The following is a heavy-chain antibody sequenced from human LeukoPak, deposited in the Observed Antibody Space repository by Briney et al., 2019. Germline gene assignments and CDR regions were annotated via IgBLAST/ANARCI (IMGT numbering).Heavy chain of an antibody. J-gene: IGHJ6*04. CDR1: GFSPSSSGVG. CDR2: IYWDDDE. V-gene: IGHV2-5*02. CDR3: AHSAMVREMDYGLDV. D-gene: IGHD3-10*01. Sequence: SGPTLVKPTQTLTLTCTFSGFSPSSSGVGVNWIRQPPGQALEWLALIYWDDDERYSPSLSSRLTITKDTSKNQVVLTMTNMDPVDTATYYCAHSAMVREMDYGLDVWGKGTTVTVSS.